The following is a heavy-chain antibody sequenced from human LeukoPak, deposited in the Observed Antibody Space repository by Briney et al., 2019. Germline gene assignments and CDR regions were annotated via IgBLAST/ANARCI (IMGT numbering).Heavy chain of an antibody. CDR3: ARGGGVYCGGDCYSDY. CDR1: GGSVDSGSYY. CDR2: IYYSGDT. Sequence: SETLSLTCTVSGGSVDSGSYYWGWIRQSPGKGLEWIGSIYYSGDTYYNPSLKSRVTISVDTSKNQFSLKLSSVTAADTAVYYCARGGGVYCGGDCYSDYWGQGTLVTVSS. V-gene: IGHV4-39*07. J-gene: IGHJ4*02. D-gene: IGHD2-21*01.